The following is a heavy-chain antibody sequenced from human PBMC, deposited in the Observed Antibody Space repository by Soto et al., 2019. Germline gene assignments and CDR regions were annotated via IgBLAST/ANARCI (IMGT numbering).Heavy chain of an antibody. CDR3: AKEAYYYGSGSGSPFN. CDR1: GFTFSSYG. CDR2: ISYDGSNK. D-gene: IGHD3-10*01. Sequence: QVQLVESGGGVVQPGRSLRLSCAASGFTFSSYGMHWVRQAPGKGLEWVAVISYDGSNKYYADSVKGRFTISRDNSKNTLYLQMNSLRAEDTAVYYCAKEAYYYGSGSGSPFNWGQGTLVTVSS. V-gene: IGHV3-30*18. J-gene: IGHJ4*02.